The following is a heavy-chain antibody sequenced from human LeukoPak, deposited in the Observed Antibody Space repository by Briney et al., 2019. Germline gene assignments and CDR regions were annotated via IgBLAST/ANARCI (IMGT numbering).Heavy chain of an antibody. CDR2: INPNSGGT. CDR1: GYTFTGYY. D-gene: IGHD3-10*01. V-gene: IGHV1-2*04. CDR3: AREVGGSGTYHFDY. Sequence: ASVKGSFTASGYTFTGYYMHGVRQAPGQGGERMGWINPNSGGTNYAQKFQGWVTMTRETSISTAYVELTRLISDDTAVYYCAREVGGSGTYHFDYWGQGALVTVSS. J-gene: IGHJ4*02.